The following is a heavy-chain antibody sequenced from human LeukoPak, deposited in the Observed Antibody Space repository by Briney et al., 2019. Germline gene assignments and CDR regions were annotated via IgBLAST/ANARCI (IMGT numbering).Heavy chain of an antibody. V-gene: IGHV4-34*01. CDR3: ARDIGVTTTLDAFDI. CDR1: GGSFSGYY. Sequence: PSETLSLTCAVYGGSFSGYYWSWIRQPPGKGLKWIGEINHSGSTNYNPSLKSRVTISVDTSKNQFSLKLSSVTAADTAVYYCARDIGVTTTLDAFDIWGQGTMVTVSS. CDR2: INHSGST. J-gene: IGHJ3*02. D-gene: IGHD1-1*01.